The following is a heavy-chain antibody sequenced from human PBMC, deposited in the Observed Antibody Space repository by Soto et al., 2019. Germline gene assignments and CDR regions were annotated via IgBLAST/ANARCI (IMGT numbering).Heavy chain of an antibody. J-gene: IGHJ6*02. V-gene: IGHV5-10-1*01. Sequence: GESLKISCKGSGYSFTSYWISWVRQMPGKGLEWMGRIDPSDSYTNYSPSFQGHVTISADKSISTAYLQWSSLKASDTAMYYCARTLYYDFWSGYFYGMDVWGQGTTVTVSS. D-gene: IGHD3-3*01. CDR3: ARTLYYDFWSGYFYGMDV. CDR1: GYSFTSYW. CDR2: IDPSDSYT.